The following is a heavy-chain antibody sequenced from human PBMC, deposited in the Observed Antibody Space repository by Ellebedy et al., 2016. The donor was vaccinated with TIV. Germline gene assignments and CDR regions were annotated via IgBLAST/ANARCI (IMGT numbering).Heavy chain of an antibody. D-gene: IGHD6-6*01. V-gene: IGHV4-34*01. CDR3: ARPIAARSKFRYMGV. Sequence: SETLSLXXAVSGGSISSGGYSWSWIRQPPGKGLEWIGEINHSGSTNYNPSLKSRVTISVDTSKNQFSLKLSSVTAADTAVYYCARPIAARSKFRYMGVWGKGTTVTVSS. J-gene: IGHJ6*03. CDR2: INHSGST. CDR1: GGSISSGGYS.